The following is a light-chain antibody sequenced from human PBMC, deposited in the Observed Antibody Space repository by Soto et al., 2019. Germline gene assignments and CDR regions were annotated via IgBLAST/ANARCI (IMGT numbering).Light chain of an antibody. J-gene: IGLJ1*01. CDR2: EVS. V-gene: IGLV2-8*01. Sequence: QSVLTQPPSASGSPEQSVTMSCTGTSSDIGAYIYVSWYQQHPGKAPKLMISEVSRRPSGVPERFSGSKSGNTASLTVSGLQADDEAHYYCSSYAGSNNVVFGTGTKVTVL. CDR3: SSYAGSNNVV. CDR1: SSDIGAYIY.